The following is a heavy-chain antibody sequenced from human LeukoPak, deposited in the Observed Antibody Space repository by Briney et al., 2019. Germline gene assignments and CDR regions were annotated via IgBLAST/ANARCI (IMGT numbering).Heavy chain of an antibody. D-gene: IGHD1-20*01. J-gene: IGHJ4*02. V-gene: IGHV1-18*01. CDR3: ARWGHRYNWNGGDY. Sequence: GASVKVSCKXSGYTFTSYGISWVRQAPRQGLEWMGWISAYNGNTNYSQKLQGRVTMTTDTSTSTAYMELRSLRSDDTAVYYCARWGHRYNWNGGDYWGQGTLVTVSS. CDR1: GYTFTSYG. CDR2: ISAYNGNT.